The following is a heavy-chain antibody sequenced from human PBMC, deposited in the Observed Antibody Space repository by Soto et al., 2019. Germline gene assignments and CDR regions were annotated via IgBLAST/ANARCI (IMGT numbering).Heavy chain of an antibody. J-gene: IGHJ5*02. Sequence: PSETLSLTCAVYGGSFSGYYWSWIRQPPGKGLEWIGEINHSGSTNYNPSLKSRVTISVDTSKSQFSLKLSSVTAADTAVYYCARNQTEGWNRFEPWGQGTLVTVSS. D-gene: IGHD2-15*01. V-gene: IGHV4-34*01. CDR3: ARNQTEGWNRFEP. CDR1: GGSFSGYY. CDR2: INHSGST.